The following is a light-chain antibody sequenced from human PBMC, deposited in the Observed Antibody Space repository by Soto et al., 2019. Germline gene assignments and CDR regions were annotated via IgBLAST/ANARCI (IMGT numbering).Light chain of an antibody. CDR1: QAIRND. V-gene: IGKV1-6*01. Sequence: AIQMTQSPSSLSASVGDRVTITCRASQAIRNDLGWYQQKPGKAPNLLIYAAFSLQSGVPSRCSGSGSGTDCTHTISSLQPEDFATYYCLQDYNYPYTCGQGTKLEIK. CDR2: AAF. J-gene: IGKJ2*01. CDR3: LQDYNYPYT.